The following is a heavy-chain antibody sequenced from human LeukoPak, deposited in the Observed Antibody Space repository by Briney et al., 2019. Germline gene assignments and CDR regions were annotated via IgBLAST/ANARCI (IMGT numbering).Heavy chain of an antibody. V-gene: IGHV3-30*03. D-gene: IGHD2-2*01. CDR2: ISYDESNK. CDR1: GFTFSTYG. J-gene: IGHJ2*01. CDR3: ARDTSGYCSTSRCYGSWYFDL. Sequence: GSLRLSCVASGFTFSTYGMHWVRQAPGRGLEWVALISYDESNKLYADSVKGRFTISGDNSKNTLYLQMNSLRAEDTAVYYCARDTSGYCSTSRCYGSWYFDLWGRGTLVTVSS.